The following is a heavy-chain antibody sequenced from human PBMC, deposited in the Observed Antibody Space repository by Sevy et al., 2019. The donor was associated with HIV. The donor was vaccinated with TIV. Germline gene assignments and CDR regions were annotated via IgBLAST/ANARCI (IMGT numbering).Heavy chain of an antibody. CDR3: STTRDYYDSSGYPYDY. V-gene: IGHV1-24*01. CDR1: GYTLTELS. Sequence: ASVKVSCKDSGYTLTELSMHWVRQAPGKGLEWMATFDPEDGERIYAQKFQGRVTMTEDTSTDTAYMELRSLRSEDTAVYYCSTTRDYYDSSGYPYDYWGQGTLVTVSS. D-gene: IGHD3-22*01. CDR2: FDPEDGER. J-gene: IGHJ4*02.